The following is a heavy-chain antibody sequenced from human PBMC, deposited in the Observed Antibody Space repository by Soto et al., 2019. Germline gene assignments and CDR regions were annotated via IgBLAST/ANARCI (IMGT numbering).Heavy chain of an antibody. CDR3: ARDLGWNDHYYYGMDV. CDR2: IIPIFGTA. J-gene: IGHJ6*02. CDR1: GGTFSSYA. D-gene: IGHD1-1*01. V-gene: IGHV1-69*06. Sequence: SVKVSCKASGGTFSSYAISWVRQAPGQGLEWMGGIIPIFGTANYAQKFQGRVTITADKSTSTAYMELSSLRSEDTAVYYCARDLGWNDHYYYGMDVWGQGTTVT.